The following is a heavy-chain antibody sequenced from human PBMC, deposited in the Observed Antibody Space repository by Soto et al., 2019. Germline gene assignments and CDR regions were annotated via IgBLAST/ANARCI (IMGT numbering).Heavy chain of an antibody. CDR1: GFTFSTYA. J-gene: IGHJ4*02. D-gene: IGHD3-10*01. Sequence: GGSLRLSCAASGFTFSTYAMSWVRQAPGKGLEWVSGMSGSGGSTYYADSVKGRFTISRDNSKNTLYLQMNSLRAEDTAVYYCMNLYSCGSGSYYKWGQGTLVTVSS. CDR3: MNLYSCGSGSYYK. V-gene: IGHV3-23*01. CDR2: MSGSGGST.